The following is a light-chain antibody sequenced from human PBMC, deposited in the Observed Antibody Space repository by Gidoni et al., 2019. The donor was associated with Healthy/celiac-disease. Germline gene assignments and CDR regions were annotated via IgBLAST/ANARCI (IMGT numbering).Light chain of an antibody. CDR3: QVWDSSSDPAV. V-gene: IGLV3-21*04. Sequence: SYVLTQPPSVSVAPGKTARITCGGNNIGSQSGDWYQQKPGQAPVLVIYYDSDRPSGIPERFSGSNSGNTATLTISRVEAGDEADYYCQVWDSSSDPAVFGGGTQLTVL. CDR1: NIGSQS. CDR2: YDS. J-gene: IGLJ7*01.